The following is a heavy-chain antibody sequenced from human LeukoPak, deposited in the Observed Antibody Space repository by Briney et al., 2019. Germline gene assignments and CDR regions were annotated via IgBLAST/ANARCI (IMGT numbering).Heavy chain of an antibody. CDR1: GYSISSGYY. Sequence: SETLSLTCTVSGYSISSGYYWGWIRQPPGKGLEWIGSIYYGGSTYYNPSLKSRVTISVDTSKNQFSLKLSSVAAADTAVYYCARVPVAGYVGDWGQGTLVTVSS. D-gene: IGHD6-19*01. CDR3: ARVPVAGYVGD. CDR2: IYYGGST. V-gene: IGHV4-38-2*02. J-gene: IGHJ4*02.